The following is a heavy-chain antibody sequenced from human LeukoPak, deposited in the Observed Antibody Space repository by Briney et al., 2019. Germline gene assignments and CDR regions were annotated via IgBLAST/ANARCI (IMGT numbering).Heavy chain of an antibody. V-gene: IGHV3-23*01. J-gene: IGHJ6*02. CDR2: INNGGGSA. CDR3: AKDRGTGAGIYYYYYGVDV. CDR1: GFILSNHW. Sequence: GGSLRLSCAASGFILSNHWMTWVRQAPGKGLEWVSGINNGGGSAYYADSVKGRFTISRDNSKNTLYLQMNSPRDEDTAVYYCAKDRGTGAGIYYYYYGVDVWGQGTTVTVS. D-gene: IGHD7-27*01.